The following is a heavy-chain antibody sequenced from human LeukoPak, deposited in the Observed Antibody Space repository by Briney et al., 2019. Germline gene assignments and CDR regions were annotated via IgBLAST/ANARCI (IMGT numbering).Heavy chain of an antibody. CDR1: GFTFSSYW. V-gene: IGHV3-74*01. CDR3: ARDQSRKNYFDF. J-gene: IGHJ4*02. CDR2: IASDGSST. Sequence: GGSLRLSCAASGFTFSSYWMNWVRQAPGKGLVWVSRIASDGSSTTYADSVKGRFSISRDNAKNTLYLQMNSLRAEDTAVYYCARDQSRKNYFDFWGQGALVTVSS.